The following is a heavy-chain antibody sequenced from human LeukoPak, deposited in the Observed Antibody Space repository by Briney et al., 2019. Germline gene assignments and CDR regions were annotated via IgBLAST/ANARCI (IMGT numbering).Heavy chain of an antibody. CDR3: ARFSRWLPFES. CDR1: GGSISSSSYY. Sequence: PSETLSLTCTVSGGSISSSSYYWGWIRQPPGKGLEWIGSIYYSGGTYYNPSLKSRVTISVDTSKNQFSLKLSSVTAADTAVYYCARFSRWLPFESWGQGTLVTVSS. D-gene: IGHD5-12*01. J-gene: IGHJ4*02. V-gene: IGHV4-39*07. CDR2: IYYSGGT.